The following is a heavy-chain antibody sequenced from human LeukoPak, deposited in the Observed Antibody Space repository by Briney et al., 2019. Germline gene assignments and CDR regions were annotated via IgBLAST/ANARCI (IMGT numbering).Heavy chain of an antibody. CDR1: GHTLTEIF. CDR3: ATHFDSSGPEAFDI. Sequence: GASVKVSCKVSGHTLTEIFMHWVRQAPGKGFEWMGGVDPEDYETINAQKFQGRVTMTEDTSTDTAYMELSSLRSEDTAVYYCATHFDSSGPEAFDIWGQGTMVTVSS. J-gene: IGHJ3*02. CDR2: VDPEDYET. V-gene: IGHV1-24*01. D-gene: IGHD3-22*01.